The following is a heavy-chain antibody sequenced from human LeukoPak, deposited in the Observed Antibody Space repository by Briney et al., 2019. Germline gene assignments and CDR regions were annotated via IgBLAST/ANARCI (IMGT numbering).Heavy chain of an antibody. Sequence: SETLSLTCTVSGGSISSYYWSWIRQPPGKGLEWIGYIYYSGSTYYNPSLKSRVTISVDTSKNQFSLKLSSVTAADTAVYYCARQIAAAVGFDYWGQGTLVTVSS. CDR3: ARQIAAAVGFDY. CDR2: IYYSGST. D-gene: IGHD6-13*01. CDR1: GGSISSYY. V-gene: IGHV4-59*08. J-gene: IGHJ4*02.